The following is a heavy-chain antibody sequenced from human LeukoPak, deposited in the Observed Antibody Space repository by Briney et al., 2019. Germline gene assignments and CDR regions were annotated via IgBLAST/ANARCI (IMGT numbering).Heavy chain of an antibody. CDR2: ISGTDGST. CDR3: AKDRIVGAPTLFDS. V-gene: IGHV3-23*01. Sequence: GGSLRLPCAASGFIFSSYVMHWVRQAPGKGLEWVSGISGTDGSTYYADSVKGRFTISRDNSKNTLYLQMNSLRAEDTAIYYCAKDRIVGAPTLFDSWGQGTLVTVSS. J-gene: IGHJ4*02. D-gene: IGHD1-26*01. CDR1: GFIFSSYV.